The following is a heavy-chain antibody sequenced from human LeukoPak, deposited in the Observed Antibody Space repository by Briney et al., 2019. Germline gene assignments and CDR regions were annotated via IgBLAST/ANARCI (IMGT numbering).Heavy chain of an antibody. D-gene: IGHD3-10*01. Sequence: PSETLSLTCAVYGGSFSGYYWSWIRQPPGKGLEWIGEINHSGSTNYNPSLKSRVTISVDTSKNQFSLKLSSVTAADTAVYYCARDHYYGSGSSYYWGQGTLVTVSS. J-gene: IGHJ4*02. CDR3: ARDHYYGSGSSYY. V-gene: IGHV4-34*01. CDR2: INHSGST. CDR1: GGSFSGYY.